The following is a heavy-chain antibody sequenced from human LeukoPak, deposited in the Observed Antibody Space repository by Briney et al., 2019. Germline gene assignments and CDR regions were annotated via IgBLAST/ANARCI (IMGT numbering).Heavy chain of an antibody. CDR3: AKGSIWGVVTNYSDY. V-gene: IGHV3-23*01. CDR1: GFTFSSYA. CDR2: ISGSGGST. Sequence: GRSMRLSCAASGFTFSSYAMSWVRQALGKGLGWVSSISGSGGSTYYADSVKGRFTISRDNSKNTLYLQMNSLRAEDTAVYYCAKGSIWGVVTNYSDYWGQGTLVTVSS. J-gene: IGHJ4*02. D-gene: IGHD3-3*01.